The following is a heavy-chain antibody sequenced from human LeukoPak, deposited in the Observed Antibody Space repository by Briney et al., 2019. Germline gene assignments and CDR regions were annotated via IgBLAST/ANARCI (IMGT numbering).Heavy chain of an antibody. Sequence: ASVKVSCKASGGTFSSYAISWVRQAPGQGLEWMGGIIPIFGTANYAQKFQGRVTITTDESTSTAYMELSSLRSEDTAVYYCARPSDGSTSWARAFDIWGQGTMVTVSS. CDR2: IIPIFGTA. CDR3: ARPSDGSTSWARAFDI. D-gene: IGHD2-2*01. J-gene: IGHJ3*02. V-gene: IGHV1-69*05. CDR1: GGTFSSYA.